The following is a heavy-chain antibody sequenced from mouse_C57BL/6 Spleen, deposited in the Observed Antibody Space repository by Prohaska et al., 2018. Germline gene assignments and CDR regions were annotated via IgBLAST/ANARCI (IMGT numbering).Heavy chain of an antibody. D-gene: IGHD2-4*01. Sequence: KASGYTFTTYGMSWVKQAPGKGLKWMGGINTYSGVPTYADDFKGRFAFSLETSASTAYLQINNLKNEDTATYFCARGYYDYDMGFAYWGQGTLVTVSA. V-gene: IGHV9-3*01. CDR1: GYTFTTYG. J-gene: IGHJ3*01. CDR3: ARGYYDYDMGFAY. CDR2: INTYSGVP.